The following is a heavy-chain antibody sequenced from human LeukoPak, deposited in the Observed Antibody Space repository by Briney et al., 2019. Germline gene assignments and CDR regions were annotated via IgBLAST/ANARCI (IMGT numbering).Heavy chain of an antibody. CDR2: IYSGGST. D-gene: IGHD1-26*01. Sequence: GGSLRLSCAASGFTFSHYEMNWVRQTPGKGLEWVSVIYSGGSTYYADSVKGRFTISRDNSKNTLYLQMNSLRAEDTAVYYCARMWEPRGWIDYWGQGTLVTVSS. J-gene: IGHJ4*02. CDR3: ARMWEPRGWIDY. V-gene: IGHV3-66*01. CDR1: GFTFSHYE.